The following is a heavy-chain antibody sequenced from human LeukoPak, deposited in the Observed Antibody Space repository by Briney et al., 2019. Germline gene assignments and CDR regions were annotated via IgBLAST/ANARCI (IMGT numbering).Heavy chain of an antibody. CDR2: IYPGDSRI. V-gene: IGHV5-51*01. Sequence: PGESLKISCQGFGYSFTSYWIGWVRQMPGKGMEWMGVIYPGDSRIRYNPSFQGRVTISVDKSISTAYLQWVSLKASDTAMYYCACRDLTSTWSFPWGQGTLVTVSS. J-gene: IGHJ5*02. D-gene: IGHD6-13*01. CDR3: ACRDLTSTWSFP. CDR1: GYSFTSYW.